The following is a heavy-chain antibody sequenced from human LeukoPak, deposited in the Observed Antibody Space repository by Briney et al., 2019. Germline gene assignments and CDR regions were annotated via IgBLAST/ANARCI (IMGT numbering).Heavy chain of an antibody. D-gene: IGHD3-9*01. J-gene: IGHJ4*02. V-gene: IGHV4-31*03. CDR2: IYYGGST. CDR1: GGSISSGGYY. CDR3: ARVADILTGHDY. Sequence: PSQTLSLTCTVSGGSISSGGYYWSWLRQHPGKGLEWIGYIYYGGSTYYNPSLKSRVTISVDTSKNQFSLKLSSVTAADTAVYYCARVADILTGHDYWGQGTLVTVSS.